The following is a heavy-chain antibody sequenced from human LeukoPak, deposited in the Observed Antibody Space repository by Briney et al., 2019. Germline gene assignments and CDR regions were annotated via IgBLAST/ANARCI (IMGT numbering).Heavy chain of an antibody. D-gene: IGHD3-22*01. CDR3: ARASYYYDTTGLGAVDI. CDR1: GFTFNDHA. Sequence: GGSLRLSCAASGFTFNDHAMYWVRQAPGKGLEWVSGINWNSDIIGYADSVKGRFTISRDDAKNSLFLQMNSLRTEDTALYYCARASYYYDTTGLGAVDIWGQGTMVTVSS. J-gene: IGHJ3*02. CDR2: INWNSDII. V-gene: IGHV3-9*01.